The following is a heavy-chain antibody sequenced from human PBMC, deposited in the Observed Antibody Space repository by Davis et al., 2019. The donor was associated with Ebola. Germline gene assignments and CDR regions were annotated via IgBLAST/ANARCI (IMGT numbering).Heavy chain of an antibody. Sequence: PGGSLRLSCAASGFTFSTYSMSWVRQAPGKGLEWVSSISSDSDYIYYADSAKGRFTISRDNAKNSLYLQMNSLRAEDTAVYYCARRVWYYGMDVWGKGTTVTVSS. CDR1: GFTFSTYS. V-gene: IGHV3-21*04. J-gene: IGHJ6*04. CDR3: ARRVWYYGMDV. CDR2: ISSDSDYI. D-gene: IGHD3-10*01.